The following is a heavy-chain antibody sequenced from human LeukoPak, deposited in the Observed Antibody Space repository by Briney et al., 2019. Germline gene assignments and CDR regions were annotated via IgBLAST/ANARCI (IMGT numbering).Heavy chain of an antibody. CDR2: IWYDGSKN. J-gene: IGHJ4*02. CDR1: GFTFSSYG. CDR3: VREISAAGYFDC. D-gene: IGHD6-13*01. Sequence: GGSLRLSCAASGFTFSSYGTHWVRQAPGKGLEWVAVIWYDGSKNSSADSVKGRFTISRDNSKNTLYLQMYSLRAEDTAIYYCVREISAAGYFDCWGQGTQVTVSS. V-gene: IGHV3-33*01.